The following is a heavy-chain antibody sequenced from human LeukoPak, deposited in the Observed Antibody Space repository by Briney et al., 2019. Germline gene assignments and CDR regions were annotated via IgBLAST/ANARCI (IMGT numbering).Heavy chain of an antibody. V-gene: IGHV3-30*03. CDR1: GFTFSSYG. CDR3: ARGENSKTYPVSGY. J-gene: IGHJ4*02. CDR2: ISNDGSSN. Sequence: GGSLRLSCVASGFTFSSYGMHWVRQAPGKGMEWVAVISNDGSSNYYTDSVKGRVTIARDNSKNTLYLQMNSLKTEDTAVYYCARGENSKTYPVSGYWGRGTLVTVSS. D-gene: IGHD2/OR15-2a*01.